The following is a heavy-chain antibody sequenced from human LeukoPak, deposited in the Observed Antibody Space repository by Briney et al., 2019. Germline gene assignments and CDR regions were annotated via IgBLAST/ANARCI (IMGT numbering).Heavy chain of an antibody. CDR2: TTPIFGSA. Sequence: SVNVSCKASGGTFSNHAVSWVRQAPGQGLEWMGGTTPIFGSAKYAQKFQGRVTIATDESTSTTYMELSSLRSEDTAVYYCARAPFYFDSSGYSMVAFDIWVQGTMVTVSS. V-gene: IGHV1-69*05. D-gene: IGHD3-22*01. J-gene: IGHJ3*02. CDR1: GGTFSNHA. CDR3: ARAPFYFDSSGYSMVAFDI.